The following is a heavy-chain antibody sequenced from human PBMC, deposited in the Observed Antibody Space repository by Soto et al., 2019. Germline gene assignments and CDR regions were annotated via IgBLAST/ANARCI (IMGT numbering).Heavy chain of an antibody. CDR3: ARGVMVYAIPYYYYYYMDV. J-gene: IGHJ6*03. CDR2: INAGNGNT. V-gene: IGHV1-3*01. D-gene: IGHD2-8*01. Sequence: ASVKVSCKASGYTFTSYAMHWVRQAPGQRLEWMGWINAGNGNTKYSQKFQGRVTITRDTSVSTAYMELSSLRSEDTAVYYCARGVMVYAIPYYYYYYMDVWGKGTTVTVSS. CDR1: GYTFTSYA.